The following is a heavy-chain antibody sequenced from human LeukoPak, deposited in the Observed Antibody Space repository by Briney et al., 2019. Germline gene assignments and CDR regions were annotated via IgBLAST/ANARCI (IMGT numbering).Heavy chain of an antibody. J-gene: IGHJ4*02. V-gene: IGHV1-2*02. Sequence: ASAKVSCKASGYTFIAYYMHWVRQAPGQGLDWMGWINPNSGDTYYPQRFQGRVTMTRDTSISTAYMELNRLRSDDTAIYYCASAIYGDFDYWGQGTLVTVSS. CDR1: GYTFIAYY. CDR3: ASAIYGDFDY. CDR2: INPNSGDT. D-gene: IGHD4-17*01.